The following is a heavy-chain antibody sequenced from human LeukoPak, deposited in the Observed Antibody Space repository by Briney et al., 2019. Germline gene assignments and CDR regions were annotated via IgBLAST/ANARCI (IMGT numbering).Heavy chain of an antibody. CDR3: AKDMQTWPRFPDY. CDR1: GFTFSNYA. V-gene: IGHV3-23*01. Sequence: PGGSLRLSCGASGFTFSNYAMSWVRQAPGKGLEWVSGINDNGSTRIYAASVKGRFTSSRDNPKNTLYLQMNGLRVEDTAVYYCAKDMQTWPRFPDYWGQGTLVTVSS. J-gene: IGHJ4*02. D-gene: IGHD5-12*01. CDR2: INDNGSTR.